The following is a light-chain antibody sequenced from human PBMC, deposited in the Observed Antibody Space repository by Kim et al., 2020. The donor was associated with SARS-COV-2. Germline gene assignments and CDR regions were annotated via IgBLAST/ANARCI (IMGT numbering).Light chain of an antibody. CDR2: GKD. V-gene: IGLV3-19*01. CDR1: SLRTAY. CDR3: NSRDSSGDHWV. Sequence: SSELTQDPAVSVALGQTVRITCQGDSLRTAYASWYQQKPGQAPLLVVYGKDNRPSGIPDRFSGSSSGNTASLTVTGAQAEDEADYYCNSRDSSGDHWVFGGGTKVTVL. J-gene: IGLJ6*01.